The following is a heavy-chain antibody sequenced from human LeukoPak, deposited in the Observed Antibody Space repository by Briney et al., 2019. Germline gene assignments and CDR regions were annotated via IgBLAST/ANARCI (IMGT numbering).Heavy chain of an antibody. D-gene: IGHD3/OR15-3a*01. Sequence: PGGSLRLSCAASGFWFSNYGMNWVRQAPGKGLEWVSVITSNGAETYYADSVKGRFTVFRDNSKNTLYLQMNSLRADDTAVYYCAKRDWPYFFDYWGQGTSVTVSS. J-gene: IGHJ4*02. V-gene: IGHV3-23*01. CDR2: ITSNGAET. CDR1: GFWFSNYG. CDR3: AKRDWPYFFDY.